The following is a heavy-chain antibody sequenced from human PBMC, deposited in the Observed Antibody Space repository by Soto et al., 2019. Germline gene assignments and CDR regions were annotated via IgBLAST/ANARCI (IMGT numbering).Heavy chain of an antibody. Sequence: QVQLVQSGAEVKKPGASVKVSCKASGYTFTSYHITWVRQAPGQGLEWTGWISAYNGNTNYAHKLQRRVTMAPGTATSPAYMALRCLRSEDTVVYYCARDSPPPREWGQGTLVSVPS. CDR2: ISAYNGNT. J-gene: IGHJ4*02. CDR3: ARDSPPPRE. V-gene: IGHV1-18*01. CDR1: GYTFTSYH.